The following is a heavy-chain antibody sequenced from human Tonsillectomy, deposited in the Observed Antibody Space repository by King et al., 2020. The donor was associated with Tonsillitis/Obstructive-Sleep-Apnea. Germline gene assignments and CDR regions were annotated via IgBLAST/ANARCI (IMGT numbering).Heavy chain of an antibody. Sequence: VQLVESGGGLVKPGGSLRLSCAASGFTFSDAWMTWVRQAPGKGLEWVGRIRIKTDGGTIDYAAPVKGRFTISRDDSKNTLYLQMNSLKTEDTGVYYCTKGAYWGQGTLVTVSS. CDR3: TKGAY. V-gene: IGHV3-15*01. J-gene: IGHJ4*02. CDR2: IRIKTDGGTI. CDR1: GFTFSDAW.